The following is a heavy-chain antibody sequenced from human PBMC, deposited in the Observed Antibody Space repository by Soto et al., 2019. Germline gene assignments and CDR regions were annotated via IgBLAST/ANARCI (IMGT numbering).Heavy chain of an antibody. CDR1: GGSISSYY. Sequence: SETLSLTCTVSGGSISSYYWSWIRQPPGKGLEWIGYIYYSGSTNYNPSLKSRVTISVDTSKNQFSLQLSSVTAADTAVYYCAGRGAGVTFFGGGGMDVWGQGTTVTVSS. J-gene: IGHJ6*02. CDR3: AGRGAGVTFFGGGGMDV. CDR2: IYYSGST. D-gene: IGHD3-3*01. V-gene: IGHV4-59*12.